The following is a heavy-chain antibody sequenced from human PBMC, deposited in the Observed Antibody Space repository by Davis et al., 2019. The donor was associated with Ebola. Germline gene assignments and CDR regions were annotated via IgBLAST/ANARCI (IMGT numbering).Heavy chain of an antibody. J-gene: IGHJ6*02. CDR3: ARDAYYDFWSGYYTDYYYGMDV. Sequence: MPSETLSLTCTVSGGSISSYYWSWIRQPPGKGLEWIGYIYYSGSTNYNPSLKSRVTISVDTSKNQFSLKLSSVTAADTAVYYCARDAYYDFWSGYYTDYYYGMDVWGQGTTVIVSS. CDR1: GGSISSYY. D-gene: IGHD3-3*01. V-gene: IGHV4-59*01. CDR2: IYYSGST.